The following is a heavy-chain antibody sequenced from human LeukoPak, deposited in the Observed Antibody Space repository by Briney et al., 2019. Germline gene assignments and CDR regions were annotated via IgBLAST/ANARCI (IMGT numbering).Heavy chain of an antibody. CDR1: GGSISSGSYY. J-gene: IGHJ4*02. Sequence: SETLSLTCTASGGSISSGSYYWSWIRQPAGMGLEGIGRINTSGSTNYIPSLKSRVTISVDTSKNQFSLKLGSVTAADTAVYYCARVSGSYRWYFDYWGQGTLVTVSS. V-gene: IGHV4-61*02. D-gene: IGHD1-26*01. CDR2: INTSGST. CDR3: ARVSGSYRWYFDY.